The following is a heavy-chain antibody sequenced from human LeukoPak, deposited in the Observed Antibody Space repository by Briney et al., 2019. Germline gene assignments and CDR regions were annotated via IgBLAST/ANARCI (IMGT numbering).Heavy chain of an antibody. CDR3: ARGLDYGYASGN. CDR1: AVTFRTYS. CDR2: ISPSGTYI. V-gene: IGHV3-21*01. D-gene: IGHD4-17*01. J-gene: IGHJ4*02. Sequence: PGGSLRLSCAASAVTFRTYSMNWVRQTPGKGLEWVSSISPSGTYIYYADLVKGRFTISRDNAKNSLSLHMNSLRVDDTALYYCARGLDYGYASGNWGQGTLVTVSS.